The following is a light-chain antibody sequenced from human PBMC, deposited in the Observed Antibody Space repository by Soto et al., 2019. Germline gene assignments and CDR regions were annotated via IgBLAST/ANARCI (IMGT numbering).Light chain of an antibody. V-gene: IGLV2-14*01. J-gene: IGLJ1*01. Sequence: ALTPPASVSGSPGQSITISCTGTSSDVGGYNYVSWYQQHPGKAPKLMIYEVSNRPSGVSNRFSGSKSGNTASLTISGLQAEDEADYYCSSYTSSSPYVFGTGTKVTVL. CDR3: SSYTSSSPYV. CDR2: EVS. CDR1: SSDVGGYNY.